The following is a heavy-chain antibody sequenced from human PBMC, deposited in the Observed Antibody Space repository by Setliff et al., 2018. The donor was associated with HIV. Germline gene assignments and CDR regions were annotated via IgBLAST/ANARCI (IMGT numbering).Heavy chain of an antibody. Sequence: PSETLSLTCTVSGGSISSGDYYWSWIRQHPGKGLEWIGYIYYSGSTYYNPSLKGRVTISVDTSKNQLSLKLSSVTAADTAVYYCARGGCSSTSCYNYYYYGMDVWGQGTTVTVSS. CDR1: GGSISSGDYY. V-gene: IGHV4-30-4*08. J-gene: IGHJ6*02. CDR3: ARGGCSSTSCYNYYYYGMDV. D-gene: IGHD2-2*01. CDR2: IYYSGST.